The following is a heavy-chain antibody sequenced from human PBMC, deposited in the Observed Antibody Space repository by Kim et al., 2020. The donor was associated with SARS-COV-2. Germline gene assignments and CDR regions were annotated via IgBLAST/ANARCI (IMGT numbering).Heavy chain of an antibody. D-gene: IGHD3-22*01. CDR1: GFTFDDYG. Sequence: GGSLRLSCAASGFTFDDYGMSWVRQGPGKGLEWVSGINWNGDKTGYADSVKGRFTISRDNAKNSLYLQMNSLRAEDTALYHCARVGNDSGYYFDYWGQGTLVTVSS. V-gene: IGHV3-20*01. CDR2: INWNGDKT. J-gene: IGHJ4*02. CDR3: ARVGNDSGYYFDY.